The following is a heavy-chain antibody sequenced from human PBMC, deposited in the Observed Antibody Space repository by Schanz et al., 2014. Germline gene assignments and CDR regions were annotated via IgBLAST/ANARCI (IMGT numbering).Heavy chain of an antibody. V-gene: IGHV3-15*01. CDR3: STDLTAVDYDAIGL. CDR1: GFTFSTYY. D-gene: IGHD4-17*01. J-gene: IGHJ3*01. CDR2: IKSKVDGGTT. Sequence: EVQLLESGGGLVQPGGSLRLSCAASGFTFSTYYMNWVRQAPGKGLEWVGRIKSKVDGGTTDNAAPVQGRFTISRDDSKNTLHLQMNSLKTEDTAVYYCSTDLTAVDYDAIGLWGQGTMVTVSS.